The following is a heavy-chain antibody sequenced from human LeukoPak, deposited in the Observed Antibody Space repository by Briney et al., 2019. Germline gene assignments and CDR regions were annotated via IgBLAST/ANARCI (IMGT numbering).Heavy chain of an antibody. CDR3: ARTIGLMVYAGMLDWFDP. Sequence: SETLSLTCTVSGGAISSYYWSWIRQPAGKGLEWIGRIYTSGSTNYNASLNTLVTMSVDPSKNQFSLNPSSVTAAHPAVYYCARTIGLMVYAGMLDWFDPWGQGTLVTVSS. J-gene: IGHJ5*02. CDR2: IYTSGST. V-gene: IGHV4-4*07. D-gene: IGHD2-8*01. CDR1: GGAISSYY.